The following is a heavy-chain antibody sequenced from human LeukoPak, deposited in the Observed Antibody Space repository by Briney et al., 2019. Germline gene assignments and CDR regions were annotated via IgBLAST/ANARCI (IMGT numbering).Heavy chain of an antibody. CDR1: GFTFSSYA. D-gene: IGHD6-13*01. J-gene: IGHJ4*02. Sequence: GGSLRLSCEASGFTFSSYAMSWVRQAPGKGLEWVSGISGSGGSTYYADFVKGRFTISRDKSKNTLYLQMNSLRAEDTAVYYCARDKAAGGGDYFDYWGQGTLVTVSS. CDR2: ISGSGGST. V-gene: IGHV3-23*01. CDR3: ARDKAAGGGDYFDY.